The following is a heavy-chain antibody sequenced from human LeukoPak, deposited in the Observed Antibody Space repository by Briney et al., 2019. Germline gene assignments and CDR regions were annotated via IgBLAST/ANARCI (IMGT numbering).Heavy chain of an antibody. CDR1: GFTFIDYY. V-gene: IGHV3-11*01. CDR3: ARGTYYSGSGPGNWFDP. CDR2: INRKGAI. J-gene: IGHJ5*02. D-gene: IGHD3-10*01. Sequence: GGSLSPFCTASGFTFIDYYLNWIRQSPGKGLEWVSDINRKGAIEYADSLRGRFTISRHNANNLLYLQMDSLRPEDTAVYYCARGTYYSGSGPGNWFDPWGHRTLVTFSS.